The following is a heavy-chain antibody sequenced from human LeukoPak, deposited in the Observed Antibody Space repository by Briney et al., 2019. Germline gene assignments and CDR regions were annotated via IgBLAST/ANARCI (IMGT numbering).Heavy chain of an antibody. J-gene: IGHJ4*02. CDR1: GFTFSSYS. CDR2: ISSSSSYI. Sequence: PGGSLRLSCAASGFTFSSYSMNWARQAPGKGLEWVSSISSSSSYIYYADSVKGRFTISRDNAKNSLYLQMNSLRAEDTAVYYCAREVITFGGVIVLPFDYWGQGTLVTVSS. V-gene: IGHV3-21*01. CDR3: AREVITFGGVIVLPFDY. D-gene: IGHD3-16*02.